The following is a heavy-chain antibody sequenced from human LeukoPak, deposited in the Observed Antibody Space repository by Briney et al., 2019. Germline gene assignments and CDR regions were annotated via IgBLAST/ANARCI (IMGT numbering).Heavy chain of an antibody. J-gene: IGHJ4*02. Sequence: PGGSLRLSCAASGFTFSDYYMSWVRQAPGKGLEWVSAISAGGGSTYYADSVKGRFTISRDSSKNTLYLQMNSLRAEDTAVYYCAKDESVAVATTIFDSWGQGTLVTVSS. CDR2: ISAGGGST. CDR3: AKDESVAVATTIFDS. D-gene: IGHD6-19*01. V-gene: IGHV3-23*01. CDR1: GFTFSDYY.